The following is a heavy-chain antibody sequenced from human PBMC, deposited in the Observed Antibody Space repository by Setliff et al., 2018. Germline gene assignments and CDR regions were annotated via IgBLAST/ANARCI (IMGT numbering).Heavy chain of an antibody. Sequence: SETLSLTCNVSGGSISSDYWAWIRQPPGKALEWIGYFYHSASSNYNPSLKGRVTMSADTSKKQLYLSLTSVSVADTAMHYCARSHYYASGNSHYYYMDVWGKGTAVTVSS. J-gene: IGHJ6*03. D-gene: IGHD3-10*01. CDR3: ARSHYYASGNSHYYYMDV. V-gene: IGHV4-59*08. CDR1: GGSISSDY. CDR2: FYHSASS.